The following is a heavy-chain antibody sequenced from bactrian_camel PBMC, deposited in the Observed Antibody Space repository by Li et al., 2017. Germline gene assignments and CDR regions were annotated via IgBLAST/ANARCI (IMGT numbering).Heavy chain of an antibody. V-gene: IGHV3S53*01. D-gene: IGHD7*01. CDR2: IASDGST. J-gene: IGHJ4*01. Sequence: QVQLVESGGGSVQAGGSLRLSCVASGPALNRDCMGWFRQAPGQQREGIAAIASDGSTTYADPVKGRFTISRDNAKNTLYLKLNNLRTEDTAMYYCAVSTTSYSPVFGQGTQVTVS. CDR1: GPALNRDC.